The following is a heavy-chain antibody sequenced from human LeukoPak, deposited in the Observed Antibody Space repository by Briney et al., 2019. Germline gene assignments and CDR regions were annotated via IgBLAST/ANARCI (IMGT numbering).Heavy chain of an antibody. V-gene: IGHV4-34*01. Sequence: PSETLSLTCAVYGGSFSGYYWSWIRQPPGKGLEWIGEINHSGSTNYNPSLKSRVTISVDTSKNQFSLKLSSVTAADTAVYYCARDLLWFGELAYYYYGMDVWGQGTTVTVSS. CDR1: GGSFSGYY. J-gene: IGHJ6*02. D-gene: IGHD3-10*01. CDR3: ARDLLWFGELAYYYYGMDV. CDR2: INHSGST.